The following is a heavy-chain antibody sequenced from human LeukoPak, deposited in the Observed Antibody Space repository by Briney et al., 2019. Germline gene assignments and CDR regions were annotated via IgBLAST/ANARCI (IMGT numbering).Heavy chain of an antibody. CDR3: ARDLSGIFDY. V-gene: IGHV3-53*01. J-gene: IGHJ4*02. CDR2: IYSGGST. Sequence: GGSLRLSCAAFGFTVSTNYMSWVRQAPGKGLEWVSGIYSGGSTYYADSVKGRFTISRHNSKNTLYLQMNSLRAEDTAVYYCARDLSGIFDYWGQGTLVTASS. D-gene: IGHD1-14*01. CDR1: GFTVSTNY.